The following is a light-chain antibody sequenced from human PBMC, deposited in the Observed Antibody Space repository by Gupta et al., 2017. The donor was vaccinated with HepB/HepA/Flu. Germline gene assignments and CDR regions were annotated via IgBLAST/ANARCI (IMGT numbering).Light chain of an antibody. CDR3: AEWADSLKGPV. Sequence: QSVLTQPPSASGTPGQRVTISCSGSSSNIGSNTVNWYQQLPGTAPKLLIESNNQRPSGVTDRLAGYKAGTYASRDIRGLQSEDEADDYCAEWADSLKGPVFGGGTKLTVL. CDR1: SSNIGSNT. V-gene: IGLV1-44*01. J-gene: IGLJ2*01. CDR2: SNN.